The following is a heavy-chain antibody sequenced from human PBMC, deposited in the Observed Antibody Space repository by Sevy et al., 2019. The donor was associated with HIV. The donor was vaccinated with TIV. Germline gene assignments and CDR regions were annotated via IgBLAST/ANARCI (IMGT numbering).Heavy chain of an antibody. CDR2: INPNSGGT. CDR3: ARSISAGNPEAFDI. J-gene: IGHJ3*02. CDR1: GYTFTGYY. V-gene: IGHV1-2*02. Sequence: ASVKVSCKASGYTFTGYYMHWVRQAPGQGLEWMGWINPNSGGTNYAQKFQGRVTMTRETSISTAYMELSRLRSDDTAVYYCARSISAGNPEAFDIWGQGTMVTVSS. D-gene: IGHD3-3*02.